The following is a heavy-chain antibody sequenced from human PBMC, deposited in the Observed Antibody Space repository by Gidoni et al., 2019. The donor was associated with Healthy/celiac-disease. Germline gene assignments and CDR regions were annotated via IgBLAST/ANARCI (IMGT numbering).Heavy chain of an antibody. CDR2: ISSSSSYT. Sequence: QVQLVESGGGLVKPGWSLRLSCAASGFTFSDYYMSWIRQAPGKGLEWVSYISSSSSYTNYADSVKGRFTISRDNAKNSLYLQMNSLRAEDTAVYYCARVVVVGHYFDYWGQGTLVTVSS. J-gene: IGHJ4*02. CDR1: GFTFSDYY. CDR3: ARVVVVGHYFDY. D-gene: IGHD2-15*01. V-gene: IGHV3-11*06.